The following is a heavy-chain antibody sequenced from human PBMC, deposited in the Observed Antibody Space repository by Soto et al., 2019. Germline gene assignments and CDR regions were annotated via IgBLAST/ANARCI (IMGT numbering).Heavy chain of an antibody. J-gene: IGHJ4*02. CDR3: ASTELSIAAAGTVDY. Sequence: EVQLVETGGGLIQPGGSLRLSCAASGFTVSSNYMSWVRQAPGKGLEWVSVIYSGGSTYYADSVKGRFTISRDNSKNTVYLQMNSLRAEDTAVYYCASTELSIAAAGTVDYWGQGTLVTVSS. CDR1: GFTVSSNY. CDR2: IYSGGST. V-gene: IGHV3-53*02. D-gene: IGHD6-13*01.